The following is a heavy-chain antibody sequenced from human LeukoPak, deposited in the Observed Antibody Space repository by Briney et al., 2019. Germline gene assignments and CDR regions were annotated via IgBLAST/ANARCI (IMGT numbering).Heavy chain of an antibody. CDR1: GGSISSYY. V-gene: IGHV4-59*08. CDR2: IYYSGST. CDR3: ARREGLTWIQSDY. J-gene: IGHJ4*02. D-gene: IGHD5-18*01. Sequence: KASETLSLTCTVSGGSISSYYWSWIRQPPGRGLDWIGYIYYSGSTNYNPSLKSRVTILVDTSKNQFSLKLSSVTAADTAVYYCARREGLTWIQSDYWGQGTLVTVSS.